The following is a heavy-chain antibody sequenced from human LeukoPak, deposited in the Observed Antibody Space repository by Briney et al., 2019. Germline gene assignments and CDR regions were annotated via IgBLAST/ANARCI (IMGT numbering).Heavy chain of an antibody. V-gene: IGHV3-23*01. CDR2: ISGSGGST. D-gene: IGHD6-13*01. J-gene: IGHJ4*02. Sequence: GGSLRLSCAASGFTFSSYAMSWVRQAPGKGLERVSAISGSGGSTLYADSGKGRFTISRHNSKHTLYLQMNSLRAEDTAVYYCAKDRGSSTPRYYFDYWGQGTLVTVSS. CDR1: GFTFSSYA. CDR3: AKDRGSSTPRYYFDY.